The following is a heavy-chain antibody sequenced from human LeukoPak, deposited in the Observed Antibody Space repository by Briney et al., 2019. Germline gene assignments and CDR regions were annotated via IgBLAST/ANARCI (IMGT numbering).Heavy chain of an antibody. J-gene: IGHJ4*02. CDR2: IKQDGSEK. Sequence: PGGSLRLSCAASGFTFSSYWMSWVRQAPGKGLEWVANIKQDGSEKYYVDSVKGRFTISRDNAKNSLYLQMNSLRAEDMAVYYCARALWGSWVYDDYWGQGTLVTVSS. V-gene: IGHV3-7*01. D-gene: IGHD6-13*01. CDR3: ARALWGSWVYDDY. CDR1: GFTFSSYW.